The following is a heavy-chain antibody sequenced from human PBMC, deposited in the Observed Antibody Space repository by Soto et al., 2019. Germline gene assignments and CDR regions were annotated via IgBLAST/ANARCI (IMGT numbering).Heavy chain of an antibody. Sequence: GGSLRLSCAASGFTFSSYGMHWVRQAPGKGLEWVAVISYDGSNKYYADSVKGRFTISRDNSKNTLYLQMNSLRAEDTAVYYCAKKVVQAAMHYYGMDVWGQGTTVTVSS. CDR3: AKKVVQAAMHYYGMDV. J-gene: IGHJ6*02. CDR2: ISYDGSNK. V-gene: IGHV3-30*18. CDR1: GFTFSSYG. D-gene: IGHD2-2*01.